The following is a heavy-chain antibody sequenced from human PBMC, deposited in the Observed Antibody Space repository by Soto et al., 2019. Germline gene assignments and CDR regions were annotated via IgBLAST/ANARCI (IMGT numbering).Heavy chain of an antibody. CDR1: GFSLTTSRVG. D-gene: IGHD3-16*01. V-gene: IGHV2-5*02. J-gene: IGHJ3*01. Sequence: SGPTLVNPTQTLTLTCSFSGFSLTTSRVGVGWIRQPPGEALEWLAIIYWDDDKRYSPSLQSRLAITKDTSKNQVVLTMTNLDPVDTATYYCAHIMSTFGGVSALDAFDCWGPGTMVTVSS. CDR3: AHIMSTFGGVSALDAFDC. CDR2: IYWDDDK.